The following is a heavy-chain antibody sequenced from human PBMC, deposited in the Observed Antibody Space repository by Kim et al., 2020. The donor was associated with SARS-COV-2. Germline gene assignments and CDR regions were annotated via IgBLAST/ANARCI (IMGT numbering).Heavy chain of an antibody. V-gene: IGHV1-2*02. CDR1: GYTFTGYY. D-gene: IGHD3-10*01. J-gene: IGHJ5*02. CDR2: INPNSGGT. CDR3: ARGPPRGYNWFDP. Sequence: ASVKVSCKASGYTFTGYYMHWVRQAPGQGLEWMGWINPNSGGTNYAQKFQGRVTMTRDTSISTAYMELSRLRSDDTAVYYCARGPPRGYNWFDPWGQGTLVTVSS.